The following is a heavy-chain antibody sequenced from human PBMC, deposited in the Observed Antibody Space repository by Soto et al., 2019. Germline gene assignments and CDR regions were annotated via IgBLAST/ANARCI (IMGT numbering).Heavy chain of an antibody. V-gene: IGHV4-30-4*01. CDR1: GGSISSGDYY. CDR3: ARVFAYYDSSGYYYEGDYFDY. D-gene: IGHD3-22*01. CDR2: IYYSGST. J-gene: IGHJ4*02. Sequence: SQTLSLTCTVSGGSISSGDYYWSWIRQPPWKGLEWIGYIYYSGSTYYNPSLKSRVTISVDTSKNQFSLKLSSVTAADTAVYYCARVFAYYDSSGYYYEGDYFDYWGQATLVTVSS.